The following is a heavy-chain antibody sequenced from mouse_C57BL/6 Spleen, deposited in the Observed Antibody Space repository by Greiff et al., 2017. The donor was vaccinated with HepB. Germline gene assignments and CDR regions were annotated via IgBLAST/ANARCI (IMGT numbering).Heavy chain of an antibody. D-gene: IGHD1-1*01. Sequence: EVNVVESGGGLVKPGGSLKLSCAASGFTFSDYGMHWVRQAPEKGLEWVAYISSGSSTIYYADTVKGRFTISRDNAKNTLFLQMTSLRSEDTAMYYCASYGSASWFAYWGQGTLVTVSA. CDR3: ASYGSASWFAY. V-gene: IGHV5-17*01. J-gene: IGHJ3*01. CDR2: ISSGSSTI. CDR1: GFTFSDYG.